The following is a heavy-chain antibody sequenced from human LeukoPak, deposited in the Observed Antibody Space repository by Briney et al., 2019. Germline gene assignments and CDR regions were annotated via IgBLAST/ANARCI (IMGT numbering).Heavy chain of an antibody. J-gene: IGHJ4*02. Sequence: HPGGSLRLSCAASGNYWMHWVRQVPGKGLVWVSHINSDGSWTSYADSVKGRFTISKDNAKNTVYLQMNSLRAVDTAVYYCVRGPSVERFGDHGVCDYWGQGTLVTVSS. CDR1: GNYW. V-gene: IGHV3-74*01. D-gene: IGHD3-10*01. CDR2: INSDGSWT. CDR3: VRGPSVERFGDHGVCDY.